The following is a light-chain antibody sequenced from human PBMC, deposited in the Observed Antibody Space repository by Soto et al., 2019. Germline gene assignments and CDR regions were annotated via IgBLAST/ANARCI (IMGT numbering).Light chain of an antibody. J-gene: IGLJ2*01. CDR2: AVS. V-gene: IGLV2-14*01. CDR1: SSDVGGYNH. Sequence: QSALTQPASVSGSPGQSITISCTGTSSDVGGYNHVSWYQHSPGKAPKLILFAVSDRSSGVSHRFSGSKSGNTASLTISGLQAEDESDDYCCSYTSLSTVVFGGGTKVTVL. CDR3: CSYTSLSTVV.